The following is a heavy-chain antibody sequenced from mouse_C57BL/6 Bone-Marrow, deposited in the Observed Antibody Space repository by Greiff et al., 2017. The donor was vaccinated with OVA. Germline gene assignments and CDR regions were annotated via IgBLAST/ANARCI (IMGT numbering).Heavy chain of an antibody. Sequence: EVKLVESGPGLVKPSQSLSLTCSVTGYSITSGYYWNWIRQFPGNKLEWMGYISYDGSNNYNPSLKNRISITRDTSKNQFFLKLNSVTTEDTATYYCARAIYYGSSSWFAYWGQGTLVTVSA. J-gene: IGHJ3*01. CDR1: GYSITSGYY. CDR3: ARAIYYGSSSWFAY. CDR2: ISYDGSN. V-gene: IGHV3-6*01. D-gene: IGHD1-1*01.